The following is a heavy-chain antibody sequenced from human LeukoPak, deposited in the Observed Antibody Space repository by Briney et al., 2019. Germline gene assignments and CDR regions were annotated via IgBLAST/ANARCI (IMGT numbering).Heavy chain of an antibody. Sequence: ASVKVSCKASGYTFTGYYMHWVRQAPGQGLEWMGWINTNTGNPTYAQGFTGRFVFSLDTSVSTAYLQISSLKAEDTAVYYCARVSCSGSSTSCYFQGDYGMDVWGQGTTVTVSS. V-gene: IGHV7-4-1*02. J-gene: IGHJ6*02. CDR1: GYTFTGYY. CDR2: INTNTGNP. D-gene: IGHD2-2*01. CDR3: ARVSCSGSSTSCYFQGDYGMDV.